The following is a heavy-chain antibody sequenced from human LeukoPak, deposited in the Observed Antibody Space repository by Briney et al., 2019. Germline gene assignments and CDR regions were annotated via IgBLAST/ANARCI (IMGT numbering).Heavy chain of an antibody. CDR3: ARDILAITMVRVHHRINWFDP. V-gene: IGHV1-69*04. CDR2: IIPILGIA. J-gene: IGHJ5*02. CDR1: GGTFSSYA. D-gene: IGHD3-10*01. Sequence: SVKVSCKASGGTFSSYAISWVRQAPGQGLEWMGRIIPILGIANYAQKFQGRVTITADKSTSTAYMELSSLRSEDTAVYYCARDILAITMVRVHHRINWFDPWGQGTLVTVSS.